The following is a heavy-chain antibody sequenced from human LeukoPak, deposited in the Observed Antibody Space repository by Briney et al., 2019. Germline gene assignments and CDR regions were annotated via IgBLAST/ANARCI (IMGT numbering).Heavy chain of an antibody. CDR1: GGSISSYY. CDR3: ARAGVAVAGGGWFDP. J-gene: IGHJ5*02. CDR2: IYYSGST. Sequence: SETLSLTCTVPGGSISSYYWSWIRQPPGKGLEWIGHIYYSGSTNYNPSLKSRVTISVDTSKNQFSLKLSSVTAADTAVYYCARAGVAVAGGGWFDPWGQGTLVTVSS. D-gene: IGHD6-19*01. V-gene: IGHV4-59*01.